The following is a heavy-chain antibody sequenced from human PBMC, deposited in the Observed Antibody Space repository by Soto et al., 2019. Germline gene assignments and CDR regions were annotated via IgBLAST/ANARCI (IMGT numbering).Heavy chain of an antibody. CDR2: ILLMFDRA. CDR3: TRSIGSGGVIGGFDY. Sequence: QVQLVQSETEVKKPRSAVRVSCKASGGTFNTYAMNWVRQAPGQGLEWMGGILLMFDRARYAQKFQGRVTITVDEPKTTAYMELSSLRSDDTAVYYCTRSIGSGGVIGGFDYWGQGTLVTVSS. CDR1: GGTFNTYA. D-gene: IGHD3-16*02. J-gene: IGHJ4*02. V-gene: IGHV1-69*01.